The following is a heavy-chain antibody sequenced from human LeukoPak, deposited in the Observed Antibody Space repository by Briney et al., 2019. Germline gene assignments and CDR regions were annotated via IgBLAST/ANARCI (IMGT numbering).Heavy chain of an antibody. J-gene: IGHJ4*02. CDR2: MSGSGGST. V-gene: IGHV3-23*01. CDR3: AKESVPGEQWLQGGYFDY. Sequence: GGSLRLSCAGSGCTFSSYAMSWVRQAPRKGLEGVSAMSGSGGSTYYADSAKGRFTISRDNSKNTLYLQMNSLRAADTAVYYCAKESVPGEQWLQGGYFDYWGQGTLVTVPS. CDR1: GCTFSSYA. D-gene: IGHD6-19*01.